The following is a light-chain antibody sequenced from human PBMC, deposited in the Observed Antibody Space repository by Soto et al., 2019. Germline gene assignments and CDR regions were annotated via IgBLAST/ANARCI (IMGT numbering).Light chain of an antibody. CDR1: SSHIGVNT. Sequence: QSVLTQPPSASGTSGQSVTISCSGSSSHIGVNTVSWYQQLPGTAPKLLIQNNNQRPSGVPDRFSGSKSGTSASLVLSGLQSDDEAEYYCAAWDDSLNGVLFGGGTKLTVL. J-gene: IGLJ2*01. CDR2: NNN. V-gene: IGLV1-44*01. CDR3: AAWDDSLNGVL.